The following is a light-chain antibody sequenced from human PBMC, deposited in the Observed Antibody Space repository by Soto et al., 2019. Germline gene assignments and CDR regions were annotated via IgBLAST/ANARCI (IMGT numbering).Light chain of an antibody. V-gene: IGKV1-39*01. CDR3: QQSYSTIT. CDR2: AAS. Sequence: DNPMAQSPSPLSSSVGDGVTLTCRASQSISSYLNWYQQKPGKAPKLLIYAASSLQSGVPSRFSGSGSGTDFTLTISSLQPEDFATYYCQQSYSTITFGQGTRLEI. CDR1: QSISSY. J-gene: IGKJ5*01.